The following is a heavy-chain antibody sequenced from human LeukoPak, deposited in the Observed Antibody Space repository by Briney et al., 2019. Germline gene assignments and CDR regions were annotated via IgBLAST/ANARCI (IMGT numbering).Heavy chain of an antibody. CDR1: GGSISSDDYY. CDR2: IYYSGIT. CDR3: GRGRAWFDP. D-gene: IGHD3-16*01. V-gene: IGHV4-30-4*01. Sequence: SQTLSLTCTVSGGSISSDDYYWSWIRQPPGKGLEWIGYIYYSGITYYNPSRKSRVTISVDTSKNQFSLKLSSVPAADTAVYYCGRGRAWFDPWGQGTLVTVSS. J-gene: IGHJ5*02.